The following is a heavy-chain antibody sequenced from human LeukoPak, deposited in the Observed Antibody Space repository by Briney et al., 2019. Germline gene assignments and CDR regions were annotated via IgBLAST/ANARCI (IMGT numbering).Heavy chain of an antibody. Sequence: SETLSLTCSVSGGSISSYYWSWIRQPPGKGLEWIRRIYTSGSTNYNPSLKSRVTISIDTSKNHFSLKLNSVTATDTAIYYCAREWELLPYSVLDIWGQGTMVAGSS. CDR2: IYTSGST. CDR3: AREWELLPYSVLDI. V-gene: IGHV4-4*07. J-gene: IGHJ3*02. D-gene: IGHD1-26*01. CDR1: GGSISSYY.